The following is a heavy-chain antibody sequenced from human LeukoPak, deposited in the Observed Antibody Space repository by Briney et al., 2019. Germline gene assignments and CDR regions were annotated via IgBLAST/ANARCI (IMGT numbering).Heavy chain of an antibody. CDR1: GGPISSYY. Sequence: SETLSLTCTVSGGPISSYYWSWIRQPPGKGLEWIGYIYYSGSTNYNPSLKSRVTISVDTSKNQFSLKLSSVPAADTAVYYCARAGGLYDILTGYYRPIDYWGQGTLVTVSS. J-gene: IGHJ4*02. D-gene: IGHD3-9*01. CDR2: IYYSGST. V-gene: IGHV4-59*01. CDR3: ARAGGLYDILTGYYRPIDY.